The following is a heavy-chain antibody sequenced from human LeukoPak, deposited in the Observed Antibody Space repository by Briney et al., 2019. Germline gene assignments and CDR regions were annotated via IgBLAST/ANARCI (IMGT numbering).Heavy chain of an antibody. Sequence: GGSLRLSCAASGFTFSSYGMHWVRQAPGKGLEWVAFIRYDGSNKYYADSVKGRFTISRDNSKYTLYLQMNSLRAEDTAVYYCAKDNWARGSTSRGLYYYYYYMDVWGKGTTVTVSS. CDR3: AKDNWARGSTSRGLYYYYYYMDV. CDR1: GFTFSSYG. D-gene: IGHD2-2*01. V-gene: IGHV3-30*02. CDR2: IRYDGSNK. J-gene: IGHJ6*03.